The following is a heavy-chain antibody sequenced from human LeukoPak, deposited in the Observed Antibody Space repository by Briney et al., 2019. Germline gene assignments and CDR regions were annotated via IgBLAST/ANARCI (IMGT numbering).Heavy chain of an antibody. CDR3: ARGARWNDY. Sequence: SETLSLTCSVSGGSISSYYWSWIRQPPGKGLGWIGYIYYTGSINYNPSLKSRVTISVDTSKNQFSLKLSSVTAADTAVHYCARGARWNDYWGQGTLVTVSS. CDR2: IYYTGSI. CDR1: GGSISSYY. D-gene: IGHD1-1*01. V-gene: IGHV4-59*01. J-gene: IGHJ4*02.